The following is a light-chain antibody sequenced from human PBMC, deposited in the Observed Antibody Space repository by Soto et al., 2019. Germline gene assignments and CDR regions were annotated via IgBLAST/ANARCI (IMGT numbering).Light chain of an antibody. CDR3: SSYTSSITVV. CDR1: SSDIGGYNF. J-gene: IGLJ2*01. V-gene: IGLV2-14*01. Sequence: QSALTQPASVSGSPGQSVTISCTGTSSDIGGYNFVAWYQHHPNKAPKLMIYEVSNRPSGVSNRFSGSKSGNTASLTISGLQAEDEAVYCCSSYTSSITVVFGGGTKLTVL. CDR2: EVS.